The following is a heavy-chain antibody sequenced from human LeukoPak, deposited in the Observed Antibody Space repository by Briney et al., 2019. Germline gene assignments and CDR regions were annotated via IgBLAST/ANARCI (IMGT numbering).Heavy chain of an antibody. CDR2: IYPGDSDT. CDR3: ARRYCSGGSCYGGIPAFDI. V-gene: IGHV5-51*01. CDR1: GYSFTSYW. D-gene: IGHD2-15*01. J-gene: IGHJ3*02. Sequence: RGESLKISCKGSGYSFTSYWIGWVRQMPGKGLEWMGIIYPGDSDTRYSPSFQGQVTISADKSISTAYLQWSSLKASDTAMYYCARRYCSGGSCYGGIPAFDIWGQGTMVTVSS.